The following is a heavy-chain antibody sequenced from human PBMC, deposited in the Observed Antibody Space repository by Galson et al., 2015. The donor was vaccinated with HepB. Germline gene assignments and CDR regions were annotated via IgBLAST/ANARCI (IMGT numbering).Heavy chain of an antibody. Sequence: SLRLSCAASGFTFSNAWMNWVRQAPGKGLEWVGRIKNNNDGGTTDYAEPVKGRFIVSRDDSRNTLYLHMNRLKPEDTAVYCCASGDSSSWYGDFDNWGQGTLVTVST. CDR3: ASGDSSSWYGDFDN. CDR1: GFTFSNAW. J-gene: IGHJ4*02. D-gene: IGHD6-13*01. V-gene: IGHV3-15*07. CDR2: IKNNNDGGTT.